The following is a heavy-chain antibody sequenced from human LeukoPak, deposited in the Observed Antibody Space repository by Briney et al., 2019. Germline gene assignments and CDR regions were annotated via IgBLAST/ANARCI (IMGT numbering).Heavy chain of an antibody. Sequence: PGGSLRLSRAASGFTFSSYAMSWVRQAPGKGLEWVSAISGSGGSTYYADSVKGRFTISRDNSKNTLYLQMNSLRAEDTAVYYCAKPPQQDLAYDYVWGSYRYPYYFDYWGQGTLVTVSS. CDR2: ISGSGGST. D-gene: IGHD3-16*02. CDR1: GFTFSSYA. V-gene: IGHV3-23*01. CDR3: AKPPQQDLAYDYVWGSYRYPYYFDY. J-gene: IGHJ4*02.